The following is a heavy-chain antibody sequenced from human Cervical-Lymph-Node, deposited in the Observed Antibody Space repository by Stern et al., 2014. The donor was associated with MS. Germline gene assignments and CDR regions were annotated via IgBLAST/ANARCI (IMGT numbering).Heavy chain of an antibody. CDR3: ARDSFSSSSYYYYYGMDV. D-gene: IGHD6-6*01. CDR1: GFTFSSYA. Sequence: QVQLVQSGGGVVQPGRSLRLSCAASGFTFSSYAMHWVRQAPGKGLEWVAVISYDGSNKYYADSVKGRFTISRDNSKNTLYLQMNSLRAEDTAVYYCARDSFSSSSYYYYYGMDVWGQGTTVTVSS. J-gene: IGHJ6*02. CDR2: ISYDGSNK. V-gene: IGHV3-30-3*01.